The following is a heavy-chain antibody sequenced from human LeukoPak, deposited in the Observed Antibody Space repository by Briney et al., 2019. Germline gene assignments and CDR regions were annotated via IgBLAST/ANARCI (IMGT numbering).Heavy chain of an antibody. CDR1: GFTFSTYN. D-gene: IGHD3-10*01. Sequence: GGSLRLSCAASGFTFSTYNMNWVRQAPGKGLEWVSSISSSSSYIYYADSVKGRFTISRDNAKNTLYLQMNSLGAEDTAVYYCTRDLSMWYRGVMSYWGQGTLVTVSS. V-gene: IGHV3-21*01. CDR2: ISSSSSYI. CDR3: TRDLSMWYRGVMSY. J-gene: IGHJ4*02.